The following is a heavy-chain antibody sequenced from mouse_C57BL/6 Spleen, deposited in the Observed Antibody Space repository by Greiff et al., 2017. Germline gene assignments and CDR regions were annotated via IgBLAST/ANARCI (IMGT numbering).Heavy chain of an antibody. CDR1: GYTFTSYG. V-gene: IGHV1-81*01. CDR3: ARRDYSGNSTDY. CDR2: IYPRSGTT. D-gene: IGHD1-1*01. Sequence: QVQLQQSGAELARPGASVKLSCKASGYTFTSYGISWVKQRTGQGLEWIGEIYPRSGTTYYNEKFKGKATLTADKTSSTAYMELLSLTSKDSAVYFCARRDYSGNSTDYWGQGTTLTVSS. J-gene: IGHJ2*01.